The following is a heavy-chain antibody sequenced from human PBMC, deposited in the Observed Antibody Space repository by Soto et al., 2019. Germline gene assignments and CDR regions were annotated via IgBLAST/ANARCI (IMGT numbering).Heavy chain of an antibody. CDR1: GFTFSSYG. V-gene: IGHV3-33*01. D-gene: IGHD3-10*01. Sequence: QVQLVESGGGVVQPGRSLRLSCAASGFTFSSYGMHWVRQAPGKGLEWVAVIWYDGSNKYYADSVKGRFTISRDNSKNTLYLQMNSLRAEDMSVYYCARAPGFGYYYYYLDVWGKGTTVTVSS. CDR2: IWYDGSNK. J-gene: IGHJ6*03. CDR3: ARAPGFGYYYYYLDV.